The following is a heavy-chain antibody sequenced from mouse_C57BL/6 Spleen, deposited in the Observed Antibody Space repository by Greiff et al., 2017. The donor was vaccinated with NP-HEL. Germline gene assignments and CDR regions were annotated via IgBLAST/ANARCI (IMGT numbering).Heavy chain of an antibody. CDR1: GFTFSSYA. J-gene: IGHJ3*01. D-gene: IGHD1-1*01. CDR3: ARALSYYYGSSFAY. Sequence: EVQRVESGGGLVKPGGSLKLSCAASGFTFSSYAMSWVRQTPEKRLEWVATISDGGSYTYYPDNVKGRFTISRDNAKNNLYLQMSHLKSEDTARYYWARALSYYYGSSFAYWGQGTLVTVSA. V-gene: IGHV5-4*01. CDR2: ISDGGSYT.